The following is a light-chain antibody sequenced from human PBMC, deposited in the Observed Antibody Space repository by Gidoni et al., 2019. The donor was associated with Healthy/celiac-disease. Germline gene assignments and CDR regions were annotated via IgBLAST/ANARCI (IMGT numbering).Light chain of an antibody. CDR2: PAS. J-gene: IGKJ4*01. CDR1: QGISSY. V-gene: IGKV1-9*01. Sequence: IPLTQSPSFLSASVGDRVTITCRASQGISSYLAWFQQKPGKAPKLLIYPASTLLSGVPSRFSGSGFGTEFTLTISSLQPEDFATYCCQQLKTYPLTFGGGTKVEIK. CDR3: QQLKTYPLT.